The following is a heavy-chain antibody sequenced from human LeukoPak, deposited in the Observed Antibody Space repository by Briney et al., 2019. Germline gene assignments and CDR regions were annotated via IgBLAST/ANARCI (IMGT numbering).Heavy chain of an antibody. Sequence: SQTLSLTCTVSGGSISSGGYYWSWIRQHPGKGLEWIGYIYYSGSTYYNPSLKSRVTISVDTSKNLFSLKLSPVTAADTAVYYCARGGPDTAMVPPDYWGQGTLVTVSS. CDR2: IYYSGST. D-gene: IGHD5-18*01. V-gene: IGHV4-31*03. J-gene: IGHJ4*02. CDR1: GGSISSGGYY. CDR3: ARGGPDTAMVPPDY.